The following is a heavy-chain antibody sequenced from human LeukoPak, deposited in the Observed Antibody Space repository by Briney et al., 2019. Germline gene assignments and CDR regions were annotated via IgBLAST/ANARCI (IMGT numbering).Heavy chain of an antibody. Sequence: SETLSLTCAVYGGSFSGYYWSWIRQPPGKGLEWIGEINHSGSTNYNPSLKSRVTISVDTSKNQFSLKLSSVTAADTAVYYRARLKYYYDSSGYRAEYFQHWGQGTLVTVSS. V-gene: IGHV4-34*01. D-gene: IGHD3-22*01. J-gene: IGHJ1*01. CDR2: INHSGST. CDR1: GGSFSGYY. CDR3: ARLKYYYDSSGYRAEYFQH.